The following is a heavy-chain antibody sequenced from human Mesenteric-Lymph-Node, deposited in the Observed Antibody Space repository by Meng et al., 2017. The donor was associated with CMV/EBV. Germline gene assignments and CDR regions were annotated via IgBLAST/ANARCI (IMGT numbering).Heavy chain of an antibody. CDR1: GCTFSGDA. CDR2: ISGSGDST. CDR3: AKGFAIIVVPAVMFY. V-gene: IGHV3-23*01. J-gene: IGHJ4*02. Sequence: SGCTFSGDARSWVRQAPGKGLEWVSAISGSGDSTYYADSAKGRFTISRDNSKNTLYLQMNSLRAEDMAVYYCAKGFAIIVVPAVMFYWGQGTLVTVSS. D-gene: IGHD2-2*01.